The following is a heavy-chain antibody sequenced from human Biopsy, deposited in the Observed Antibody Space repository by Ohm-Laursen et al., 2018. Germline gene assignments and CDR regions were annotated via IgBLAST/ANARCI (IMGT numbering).Heavy chain of an antibody. D-gene: IGHD3-22*01. CDR2: TNNNGGRT. CDR1: GFTFSSYA. CDR3: ANWNYYYDSSGPPAFDV. V-gene: IGHV3-23*01. Sequence: SLRLSCAASGFTFSSYAMSWVRQSPGKGLEWVSSTNNNGGRTYYTDSVKGRFIISRDNSKNTLYLQMSSLRAEDTAVYYCANWNYYYDSSGPPAFDVWGQGTMVTVSS. J-gene: IGHJ3*01.